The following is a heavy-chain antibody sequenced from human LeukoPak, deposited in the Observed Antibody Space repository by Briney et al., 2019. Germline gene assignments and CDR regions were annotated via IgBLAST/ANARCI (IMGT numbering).Heavy chain of an antibody. CDR1: GGTFSSYA. V-gene: IGHV1-69*05. J-gene: IGHJ4*02. Sequence: SVKVSCKASGGTFSSYAFSWVRQAPGQGLEWMGRIIPIFGTANYAQKFQGRVTITTDESTSTAYMELSSLRSEDTAVYYCARESWLQLKGYFDYWGQGTLVTVSS. CDR3: ARESWLQLKGYFDY. CDR2: IIPIFGTA. D-gene: IGHD5-24*01.